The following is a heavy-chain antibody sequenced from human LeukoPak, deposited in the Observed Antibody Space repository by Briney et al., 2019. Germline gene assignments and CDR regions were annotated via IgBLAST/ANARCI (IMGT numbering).Heavy chain of an antibody. V-gene: IGHV3-21*01. CDR2: ISSSSSYI. J-gene: IGHJ4*02. CDR3: AKYSSSSGRSDY. D-gene: IGHD6-6*01. CDR1: GFTFSSYS. Sequence: GGSLRLSXAASGFTFSSYSMNWVRQAPGKGLEWVSSISSSSSYIYYADSVKGRFTISRDNAKNSLYLQMNSLRAEDTAVYYCAKYSSSSGRSDYWGQGTLVTVSS.